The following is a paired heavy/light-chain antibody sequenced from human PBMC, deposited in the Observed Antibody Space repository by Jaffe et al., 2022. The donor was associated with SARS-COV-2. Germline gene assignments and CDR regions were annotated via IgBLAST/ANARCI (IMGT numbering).Light chain of an antibody. CDR2: AAS. CDR3: QQLNSNPRT. J-gene: IGKJ1*01. V-gene: IGKV1-9*01. CDR1: QDISTY. Sequence: DIQLTQSPSFLSASVRDRVTITCRASQDISTYLAWYQQKPGKAPKLLIYAASTLQSGVPSRFSGSGSGTEFTLTISSLQPEDFATYYCQQLNSNPRTFGQGTKVEIK.
Heavy chain of an antibody. CDR1: GFWLSAYH. CDR2: TSSNTITT. CDR3: ARESAVGYFDS. V-gene: IGHV3-11*01. J-gene: IGHJ4*02. Sequence: QVQLVESGGGLVKPGGSLRLSCAASGFWLSAYHLSWIRQAPGKGLEWISYTSSNTITTDYTDSVKGRFTISRDNAKNSVYLQMNSLRAEDTAVYYCARESAVGYFDSWGQGTLVTVSS. D-gene: IGHD1-26*01.